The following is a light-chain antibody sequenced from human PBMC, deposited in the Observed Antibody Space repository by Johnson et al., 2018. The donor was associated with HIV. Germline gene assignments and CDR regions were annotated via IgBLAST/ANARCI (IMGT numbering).Light chain of an antibody. J-gene: IGLJ1*01. CDR2: KND. CDR3: GTWDNSLSAHYV. V-gene: IGLV1-51*02. Sequence: QSVLTQPPSVSAAPGQRVTISCSGSSSTIGNNYVSWYQLLPGTAPKLLIYKNDKRPSGIPDRFSGYKSGTSATLGITGLQTGDEADYYCGTWDNSLSAHYVFGTGTKITVL. CDR1: SSTIGNNY.